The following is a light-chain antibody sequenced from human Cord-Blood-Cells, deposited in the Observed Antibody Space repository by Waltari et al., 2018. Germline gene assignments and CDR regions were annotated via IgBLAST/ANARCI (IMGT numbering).Light chain of an antibody. Sequence: QSALTLSRSVSGSPGQSVTISCTGTSSDVGGYNYVSWYQQHPGKAPTLMIYDVSKRPSGVPDRFSGSKSGNTASLTISGLQAEDEADYYCCSYAGSYTYVFGTGTKVTVL. J-gene: IGLJ1*01. CDR2: DVS. CDR1: SSDVGGYNY. CDR3: CSYAGSYTYV. V-gene: IGLV2-11*01.